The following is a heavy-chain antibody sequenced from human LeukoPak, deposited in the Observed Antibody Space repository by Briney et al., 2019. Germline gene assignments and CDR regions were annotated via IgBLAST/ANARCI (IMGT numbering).Heavy chain of an antibody. CDR3: TRHANPDCSGGSCYSGRTDY. Sequence: GGSLRLSCAASGFTFSGSAMHWVRQASGKGLEWVGRIRSKANSCATAYAASVKGGFTISRDDSKNTAYLQMNSLKTEDTAVYYCTRHANPDCSGGSCYSGRTDYWGQGTLVTVSS. CDR2: IRSKANSCAT. V-gene: IGHV3-73*01. D-gene: IGHD2-15*01. CDR1: GFTFSGSA. J-gene: IGHJ4*02.